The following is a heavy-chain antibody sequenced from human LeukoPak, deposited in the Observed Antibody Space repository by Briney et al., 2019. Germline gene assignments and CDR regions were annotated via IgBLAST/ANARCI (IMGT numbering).Heavy chain of an antibody. CDR2: ISWNSGSI. J-gene: IGHJ3*02. V-gene: IGHV3-9*01. D-gene: IGHD2-15*01. Sequence: GGSLRLSCAASGFTFDDYAMHWVRQAPGKGLEWVSGISWNSGSIGYADSVKGRFTISRDNAKNSLYLQMNSLRAEDTALYYCAKDIVVVVAASGAFDIWGQGTMVTVSS. CDR1: GFTFDDYA. CDR3: AKDIVVVVAASGAFDI.